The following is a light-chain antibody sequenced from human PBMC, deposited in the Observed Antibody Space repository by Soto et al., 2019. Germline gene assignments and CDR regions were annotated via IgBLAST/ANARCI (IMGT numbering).Light chain of an antibody. CDR1: QSVTSSY. J-gene: IGKJ4*01. CDR3: QQYCRSPFT. CDR2: DTS. V-gene: IGKV3-20*01. Sequence: EIVLTQSPGTLSLSPGERATISCRASQSVTSSYLAWYQQKPGEAPRLLIYDTSIRATGIPDRFSGSGSGTDFTLTISRLEPEDFAVYYCQQYCRSPFTFGRGTKVEIK.